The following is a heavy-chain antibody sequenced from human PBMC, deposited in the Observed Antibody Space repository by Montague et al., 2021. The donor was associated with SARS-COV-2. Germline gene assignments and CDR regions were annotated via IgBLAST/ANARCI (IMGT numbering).Heavy chain of an antibody. CDR3: ARHWKRITIFGVVTDAFGY. D-gene: IGHD3-3*01. Sequence: SETLSLTCTVYGGSISSSSYYLGRIRQRPGKGLEWMGCIYYSWCTYHNPSLKSRVTVSVDTSKNQFSLKLSSVTAADTAVYYCARHWKRITIFGVVTDAFGYWDQRTLVTASS. J-gene: IGHJ4*02. V-gene: IGHV4-39*01. CDR1: GGSISSSSYY. CDR2: IYYSWCT.